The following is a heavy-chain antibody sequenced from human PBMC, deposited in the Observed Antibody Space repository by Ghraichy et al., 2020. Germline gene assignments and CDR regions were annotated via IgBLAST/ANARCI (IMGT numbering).Heavy chain of an antibody. CDR1: GFTFSSYS. V-gene: IGHV3-48*02. CDR2: IWGNSDTK. D-gene: IGHD3/OR15-3a*01. CDR3: VRDRDYAFDL. Sequence: GGSLRLSCAASGFTFSSYSMNWVRQAPGKGLEWISYIWGNSDTKTYADSVMGRFTISRDNAKKSLYLQIHSLKDEDTAVYHCVRDRDYAFDLWGQGTMVIVSS. J-gene: IGHJ3*01.